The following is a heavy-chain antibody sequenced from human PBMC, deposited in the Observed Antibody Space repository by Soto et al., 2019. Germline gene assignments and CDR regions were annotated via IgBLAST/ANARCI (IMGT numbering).Heavy chain of an antibody. Sequence: GGSLRLSCAASGFTFSSYSMNWVRQAPGKGLEWVSSISSSSSYIYYADSVKGRFTISRDNAKNSLYLQMNSLRAEDTAVYYCARDSTYYYDSSGYYRFDYWGQGTLVTVSS. J-gene: IGHJ4*02. CDR3: ARDSTYYYDSSGYYRFDY. CDR2: ISSSSSYI. CDR1: GFTFSSYS. V-gene: IGHV3-21*01. D-gene: IGHD3-22*01.